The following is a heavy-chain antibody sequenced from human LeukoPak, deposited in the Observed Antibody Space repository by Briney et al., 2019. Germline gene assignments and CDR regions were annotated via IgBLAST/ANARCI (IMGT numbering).Heavy chain of an antibody. CDR2: IHYSGSI. CDR1: GGSISGYY. CDR3: ARREGGREFDY. J-gene: IGHJ4*02. Sequence: SETLSLTCTVSGGSISGYYWSWIRQPPGKGLEWIGYIHYSGSINCNPSLKSRVTISVDTSKNQFALKLSSVTATDTAVYYCARREGGREFDYWGQGTLVTVSS. V-gene: IGHV4-59*01. D-gene: IGHD1-26*01.